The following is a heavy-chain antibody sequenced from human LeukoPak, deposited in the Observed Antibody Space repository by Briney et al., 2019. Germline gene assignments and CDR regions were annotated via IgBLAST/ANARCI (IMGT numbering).Heavy chain of an antibody. V-gene: IGHV3-23*01. Sequence: TGGSLRLSCAASGFTLSSYAMTWVRQAPGKGLEWVSTISTTGGNTYYADSVKGRFTISRDKSKSTLYLQMDSLRAEDTAVYYCAKHGSLSTTILPDYWGQGTLVTVSS. CDR2: ISTTGGNT. CDR1: GFTLSSYA. CDR3: AKHGSLSTTILPDY. J-gene: IGHJ4*02. D-gene: IGHD1-26*01.